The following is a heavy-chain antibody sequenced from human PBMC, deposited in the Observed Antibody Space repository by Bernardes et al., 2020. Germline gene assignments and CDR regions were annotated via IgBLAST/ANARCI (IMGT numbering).Heavy chain of an antibody. Sequence: SETLSLTCAVYGGTFHDYYWTWIRQSPGKGLEWIGEINHGGSPNYNPSLKSRLTISVDTSKNQFSLRLTSLTDADTAVYYCANGKPSYSYYVWGSYRPPKKYFYYTDVWSEGTTVTVSS. V-gene: IGHV4-34*08. J-gene: IGHJ6*03. CDR1: GGTFHDYY. CDR2: INHGGSP. CDR3: ANGKPSYSYYVWGSYRPPKKYFYYTDV. D-gene: IGHD3-16*02.